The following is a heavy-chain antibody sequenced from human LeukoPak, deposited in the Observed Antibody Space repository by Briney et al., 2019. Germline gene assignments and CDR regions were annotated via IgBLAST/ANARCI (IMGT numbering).Heavy chain of an antibody. J-gene: IGHJ4*02. CDR2: IIPIFGTA. Sequence: SVKVSCKASGYTFTSYGISWVRQAPGQGLEWMGGIIPIFGTANYAQKFQGRVTITADESTSTAYMELSSLRSEDTAVYYCAFRVYPGDYWGQGTLVTVSS. CDR1: GYTFTSYG. V-gene: IGHV1-69*13. D-gene: IGHD2-8*01. CDR3: AFRVYPGDY.